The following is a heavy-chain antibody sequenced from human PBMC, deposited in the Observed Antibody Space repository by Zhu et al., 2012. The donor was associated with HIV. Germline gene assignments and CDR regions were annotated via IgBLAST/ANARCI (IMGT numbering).Heavy chain of an antibody. Sequence: QVQVQGSGPGLVKPSETLSLTCDVSGSSINTANYWGWIRQPPGKGLEWIANIYRSGATYYNPSLRSRATISMDRPRNLFFLTLNSVTAADTAIYFCARTGDDNHHASFDIWDQGTLVTVSS. J-gene: IGHJ4*01. D-gene: IGHD2-21*01. CDR2: IYRSGAT. CDR1: GSSINTANY. CDR3: ARTGDDNHHASFDI. V-gene: IGHV4-38-2*01.